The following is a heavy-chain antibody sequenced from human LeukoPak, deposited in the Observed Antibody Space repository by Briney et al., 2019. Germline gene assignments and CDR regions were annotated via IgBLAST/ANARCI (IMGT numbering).Heavy chain of an antibody. D-gene: IGHD6-13*01. Sequence: GASVTVSCKASGYTFTGYYMHWVRQAPGQGLEWMGWINPNSGGTNYAQKFQGWVTMTRDTSISTAYMELSRLRSDDTAVYYCARDREEYSSSWYFDYWGQGTLVTVSS. CDR1: GYTFTGYY. CDR3: ARDREEYSSSWYFDY. V-gene: IGHV1-2*04. CDR2: INPNSGGT. J-gene: IGHJ4*02.